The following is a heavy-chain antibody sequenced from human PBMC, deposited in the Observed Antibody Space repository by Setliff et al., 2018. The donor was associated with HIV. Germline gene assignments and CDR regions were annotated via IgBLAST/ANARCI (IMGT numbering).Heavy chain of an antibody. CDR2: INHSGST. J-gene: IGHJ5*02. V-gene: IGHV4-34*01. D-gene: IGHD4-17*01. Sequence: SETLSLTCAVYGAPFSGFHWGWIRQPPGKGLEWIGEINHSGSTNYNPSLNSRVTISVDTSKNQFSLKVSSVTAADTAVYYCARVGTTVTTRETYKWFDPWGQETLVTVSS. CDR1: GAPFSGFH. CDR3: ARVGTTVTTRETYKWFDP.